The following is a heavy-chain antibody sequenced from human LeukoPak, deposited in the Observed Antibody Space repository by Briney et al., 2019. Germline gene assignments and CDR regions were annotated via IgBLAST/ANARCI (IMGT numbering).Heavy chain of an antibody. CDR3: ARGFSSWYLSPYYLEY. Sequence: ASVKVTCKASGYTFTGYYMHWVRQVPGQALEWMGWINPNSGGTNYAQKFQGRVTMTRDTSITTAYMELSRLRSGDTAVYYCARGFSSWYLSPYYLEYCGQGTPVTVSS. V-gene: IGHV1-2*02. CDR2: INPNSGGT. CDR1: GYTFTGYY. J-gene: IGHJ4*02. D-gene: IGHD6-13*01.